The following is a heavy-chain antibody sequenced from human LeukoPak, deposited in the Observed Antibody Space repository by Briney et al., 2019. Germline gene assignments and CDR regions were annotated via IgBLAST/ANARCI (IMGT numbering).Heavy chain of an antibody. CDR3: ARLYCSSTSCNIYYYYYYMDV. D-gene: IGHD2-2*01. Sequence: GGSLRLSCAASGFTFTKYWMTWVRQAPGKGLEWVGNIKQDGSDKNYMDSVKGRFTISRDNAKNSLSLQMNSLRAEDTAVYYCARLYCSSTSCNIYYYYYYMDVWGKGTTVTVSS. CDR2: IKQDGSDK. CDR1: GFTFTKYW. J-gene: IGHJ6*03. V-gene: IGHV3-7*01.